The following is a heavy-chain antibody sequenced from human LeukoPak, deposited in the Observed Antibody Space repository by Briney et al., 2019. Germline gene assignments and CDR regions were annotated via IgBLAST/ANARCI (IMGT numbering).Heavy chain of an antibody. V-gene: IGHV4-59*01. CDR1: GDFISSFY. D-gene: IGHD3-22*01. CDR3: ARVGSYDGRGYYFDT. Sequence: SETLSLTCTVSGDFISSFYWSWLRQSPGKGLEWIGYIYHSGGTRYKPSLRSRVFISLDTLKNQLSLELNSLTAADTAVYYCARVGSYDGRGYYFDTWGQGTQVTVSS. J-gene: IGHJ4*02. CDR2: IYHSGGT.